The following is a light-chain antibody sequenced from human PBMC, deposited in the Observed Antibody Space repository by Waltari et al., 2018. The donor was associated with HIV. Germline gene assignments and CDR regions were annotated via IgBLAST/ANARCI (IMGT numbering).Light chain of an antibody. CDR2: GKN. CDR1: NLITDS. V-gene: IGLV3-19*01. CDR3: KSRDSSGNHVL. Sequence: SSELTQDATVSVALGQTVRITCQGDNLITDSERWYQQKPGQAPLLVIFGKNNRPSGIPDRFSGSTSGNTASLTITGAQAEDEADYYCKSRDSSGNHVLFGGGTKLTVL. J-gene: IGLJ2*01.